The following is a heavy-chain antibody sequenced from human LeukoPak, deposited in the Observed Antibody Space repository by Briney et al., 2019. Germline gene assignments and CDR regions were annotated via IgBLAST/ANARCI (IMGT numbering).Heavy chain of an antibody. CDR2: IFYSGST. V-gene: IGHV4-59*01. J-gene: IGHJ5*02. D-gene: IGHD3-10*01. Sequence: SETLSLTCTVSGGSITTYYWSWTRQPPGKGLEWIGYIFYSGSTNYNPSLMSRVTISVDTSKNQLSLRLTSVTAADAAVYYCATHYGSGFDPWGQGILVTVSS. CDR3: ATHYGSGFDP. CDR1: GGSITTYY.